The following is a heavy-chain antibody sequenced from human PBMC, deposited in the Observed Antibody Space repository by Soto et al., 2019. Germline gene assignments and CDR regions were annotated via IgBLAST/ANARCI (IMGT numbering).Heavy chain of an antibody. CDR3: ARAPQTVAGAGIWY. V-gene: IGHV1-18*04. CDR2: ISGYNGDT. Sequence: QVQLVQSGAEVKKPGASVKVSCKASGYTFTSYGISWVRQAPGQGLEWMGWISGYNGDTNHAQKLQGRVTMTTDTSTSTASMELRSLRSDDTAVYYCARAPQTVAGAGIWYWGQGTLVTVSS. D-gene: IGHD6-13*01. CDR1: GYTFTSYG. J-gene: IGHJ4*02.